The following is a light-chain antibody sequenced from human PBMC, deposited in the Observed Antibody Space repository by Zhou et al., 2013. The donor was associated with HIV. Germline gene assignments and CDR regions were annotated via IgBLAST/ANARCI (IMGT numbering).Light chain of an antibody. CDR3: QQYGSSPLT. CDR2: GAS. J-gene: IGKJ4*01. CDR1: QSVGTD. V-gene: IGKV3-20*01. Sequence: VMTQSPATLSVSPGERAILSCRASQSVGTDLAWYQQIPGQAPRLLIYGASTRATGVPDRFSGSGSGTDFTLTISRLEPEDFAVYYCQQYGSSPLTFGGGTKVEIK.